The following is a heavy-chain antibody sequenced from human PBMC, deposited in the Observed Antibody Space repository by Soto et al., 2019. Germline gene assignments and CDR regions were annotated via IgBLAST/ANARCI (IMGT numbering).Heavy chain of an antibody. CDR3: ARVRLNYAFDI. CDR1: GFTVSSNY. CDR2: IYSGGST. Sequence: GGSLRLSCAASGFTVSSNYMSWVRQAPGKGLEWVSVIYSGGSTYYADSVKGRFTISRDNSKNTLYLQMNSLRAEDTAVYYCARVRLNYAFDIWGQGIMVTVSS. V-gene: IGHV3-53*01. J-gene: IGHJ3*02. D-gene: IGHD1-1*01.